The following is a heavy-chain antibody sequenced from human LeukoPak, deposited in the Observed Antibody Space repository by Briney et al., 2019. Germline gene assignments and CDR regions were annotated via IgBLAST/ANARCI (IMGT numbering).Heavy chain of an antibody. V-gene: IGHV3-74*01. D-gene: IGHD6-19*01. Sequence: GGSLRLSCAASGFTFSSYWMHWVRQAPGKGLVWVSRINSDGSSTSYADSVKGRFTISRDNSKNTLYLQMDSLRAEDMAVYYCARDTCGCGSGWHVYWYFDLWGRGTLVTVSS. J-gene: IGHJ2*01. CDR3: ARDTCGCGSGWHVYWYFDL. CDR2: INSDGSST. CDR1: GFTFSSYW.